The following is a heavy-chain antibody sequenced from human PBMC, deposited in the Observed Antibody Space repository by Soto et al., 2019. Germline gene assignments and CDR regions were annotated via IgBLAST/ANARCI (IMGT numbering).Heavy chain of an antibody. Sequence: GGSLRLSCAASGFTFHNYAMHWVRQAPGKGLEWVSGLSWDGGDVDYADSVKGRFAISRDNAKNSLYLQMNSLTAEDTAFYYCAKVRYSSGIGNFEYWGQGTLVTVSS. J-gene: IGHJ4*02. CDR3: AKVRYSSGIGNFEY. D-gene: IGHD3-10*01. CDR2: LSWDGGDV. V-gene: IGHV3-9*01. CDR1: GFTFHNYA.